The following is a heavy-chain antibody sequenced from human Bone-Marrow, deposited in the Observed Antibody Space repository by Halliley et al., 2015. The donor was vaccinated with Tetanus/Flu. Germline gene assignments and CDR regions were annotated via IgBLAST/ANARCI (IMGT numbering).Heavy chain of an antibody. D-gene: IGHD2-21*02. V-gene: IGHV4-39*01. Sequence: WIETAYYTANTYYNPSRKRRVPISVDPSRKQFSLRVSSVPAADTAVYYCARQVTFKYNYFDPWGQGTLVTVSA. CDR2: AYYTANT. J-gene: IGHJ5*02. CDR3: ARQVTFKYNYFDP.